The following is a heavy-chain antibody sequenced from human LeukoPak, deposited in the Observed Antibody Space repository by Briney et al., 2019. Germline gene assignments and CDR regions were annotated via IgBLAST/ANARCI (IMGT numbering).Heavy chain of an antibody. J-gene: IGHJ4*02. D-gene: IGHD2-2*01. V-gene: IGHV4-4*08. CDR2: VNAVGST. Sequence: SETLSLTCAVSGGSLSGYYWNWIRQPPGKGLEWIGYVNAVGSTKYNPSLSSRLTISVDKSKNQFSLKLNSVTAADSAVYFCARRVPAASGGGFDYWGQRTLVAVS. CDR1: GGSLSGYY. CDR3: ARRVPAASGGGFDY.